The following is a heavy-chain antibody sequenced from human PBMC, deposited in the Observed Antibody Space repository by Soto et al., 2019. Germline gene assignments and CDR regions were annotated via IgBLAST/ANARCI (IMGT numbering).Heavy chain of an antibody. V-gene: IGHV3-74*01. Sequence: GGSLRLSCAASGFTFSSYVMHWVRQAPGKGLVWVSRINSDGSSTSYADSVKGRFTISRDNAKNTLYLQMNSLRAEDTAVYYCASLVVPAAIPLWMDVWGQGTTVTVSS. CDR2: INSDGSST. D-gene: IGHD2-2*01. J-gene: IGHJ6*02. CDR1: GFTFSSYV. CDR3: ASLVVPAAIPLWMDV.